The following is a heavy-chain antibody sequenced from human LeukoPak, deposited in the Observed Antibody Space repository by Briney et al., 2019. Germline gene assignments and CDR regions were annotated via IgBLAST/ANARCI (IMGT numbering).Heavy chain of an antibody. J-gene: IGHJ4*02. D-gene: IGHD2-2*01. CDR2: ISGSGGST. CDR3: AKTTRSVPATHFDY. CDR1: GGTFSSYA. Sequence: GASVKVSCKASGGTFSSYAMSWVCQAPGKGLEWVSAISGSGGSTYYADSVKGRFTISRDNSKNTLYLQMNSLRAADTAVYYCAKTTRSVPATHFDYWGQGTLVTVSS. V-gene: IGHV3-23*01.